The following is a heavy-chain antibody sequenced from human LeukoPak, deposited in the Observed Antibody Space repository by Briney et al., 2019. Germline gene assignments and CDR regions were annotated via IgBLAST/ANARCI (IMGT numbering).Heavy chain of an antibody. CDR2: LNSDGSST. CDR1: GFTFSSYW. Sequence: GGPLRLSCAASGFTFSSYWMHWVRQAPGKGLGWVSRLNSDGSSTNYADSVNARFTISRHNPATTLHLQMNNLSADDTSVYYCARASNRNSINFDYWGQGALVTVSS. V-gene: IGHV3-74*01. D-gene: IGHD1-1*01. CDR3: ARASNRNSINFDY. J-gene: IGHJ4*02.